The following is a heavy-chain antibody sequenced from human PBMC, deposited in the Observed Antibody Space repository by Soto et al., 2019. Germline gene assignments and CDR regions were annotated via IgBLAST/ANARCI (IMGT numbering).Heavy chain of an antibody. J-gene: IGHJ3*02. CDR1: GFTFSSYS. D-gene: IGHD2-21*02. CDR2: ISSSSSTI. CDR3: ARDGYCGGDSYSSAYDAFDI. V-gene: IGHV3-48*01. Sequence: EVQLVESGGGLVQPGGSLRLSCAASGFTFSSYSMNWVRQAPGKGLEWVSYISSSSSTIYYADSVKGRFTISRDNAKNSLYLQINSLRAEDTALYYFARDGYCGGDSYSSAYDAFDIWGQGTMVTVSS.